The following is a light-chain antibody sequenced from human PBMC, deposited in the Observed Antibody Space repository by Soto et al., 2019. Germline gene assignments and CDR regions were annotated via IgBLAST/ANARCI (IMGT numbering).Light chain of an antibody. Sequence: EIVLTQSPATLSSFPGDRVTLSFRASQYINTRLAWYQHRPGQAPRLLIYGASTRATGIPARFSGSGSGTEFTLTISSLQSEDFAVYYCQQYNNWPPITFGQGTRLEIK. J-gene: IGKJ5*01. CDR3: QQYNNWPPIT. CDR1: QYINTR. V-gene: IGKV3-15*01. CDR2: GAS.